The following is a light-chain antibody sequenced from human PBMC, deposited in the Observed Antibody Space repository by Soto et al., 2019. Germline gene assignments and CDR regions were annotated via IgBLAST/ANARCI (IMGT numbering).Light chain of an antibody. Sequence: DIQLTQSPSFLSASVGDRVTITCRASQGISSYLAWYQQKPGKAPKLLIYAASTLQSGVPSRFSGSGSGTEFKITISSLQPEDFATDYCQQLNSYPLTFGPGTKVDIK. CDR3: QQLNSYPLT. CDR2: AAS. CDR1: QGISSY. V-gene: IGKV1-9*01. J-gene: IGKJ3*01.